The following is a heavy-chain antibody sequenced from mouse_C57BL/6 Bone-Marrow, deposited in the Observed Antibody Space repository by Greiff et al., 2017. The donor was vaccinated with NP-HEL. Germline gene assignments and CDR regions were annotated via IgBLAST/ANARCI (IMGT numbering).Heavy chain of an antibody. CDR2: INPGSGST. Sequence: VQLQQPGAELVKPGASVKLSCKASGYTFTSYWMHWVKQRPGQGFEWIGHINPGSGSTNYNEKFTSKATLTVATSSSTAYVQLSSLTSEDSAVYYCARGRLARNYEVWGAGTTVTGSS. CDR3: ARGRLARNYEV. CDR1: GYTFTSYW. V-gene: IGHV1-53*01. D-gene: IGHD4-1*01. J-gene: IGHJ1*01.